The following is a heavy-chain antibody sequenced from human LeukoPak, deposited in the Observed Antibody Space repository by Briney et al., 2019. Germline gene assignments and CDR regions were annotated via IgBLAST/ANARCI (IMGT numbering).Heavy chain of an antibody. D-gene: IGHD4-17*01. CDR1: GGSISSSSYY. Sequence: SETLSLTCTVSGGSISSSSYYWGWIRQPPGKGLEWIGNIYYSGSTYYNPSLKSRVTISEDTSKNQFSLKLSSVTAADTAVYYCARLNDDGDYVAHWGQGTLVTVSS. J-gene: IGHJ4*02. V-gene: IGHV4-39*01. CDR3: ARLNDDGDYVAH. CDR2: IYYSGST.